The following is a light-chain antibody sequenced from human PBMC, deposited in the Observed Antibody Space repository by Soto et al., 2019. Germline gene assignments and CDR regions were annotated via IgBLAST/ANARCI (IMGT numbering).Light chain of an antibody. V-gene: IGKV3-11*01. CDR2: DAS. CDR1: QSVSSY. J-gene: IGKJ5*01. CDR3: QQRSNWPIT. Sequence: EIVLTQSPATLSLSPGERATLSCRASQSVSSYLAWYQQKPGQAPRLLIYDASNRATGIPARFSGSGSGTDFNLTISSLEPEDFAVYYCQQRSNWPITVGQGTRLEIK.